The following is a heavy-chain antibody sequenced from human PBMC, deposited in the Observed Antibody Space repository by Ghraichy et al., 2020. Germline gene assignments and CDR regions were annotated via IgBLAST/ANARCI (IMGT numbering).Heavy chain of an antibody. CDR1: GFTFSSYA. D-gene: IGHD4-17*01. CDR2: ISGSGGST. V-gene: IGHV3-23*01. CDR3: AKGGGSTVSPLDY. J-gene: IGHJ4*02. Sequence: GGSLRLSCAASGFTFSSYAMSWVRQAPGKGLEWFSAISGSGGSTYYADSVKGRFTISRDNSMNTLYLQMNSLRAEDTAVYYCAKGGGSTVSPLDYWGQGTLVTVSS.